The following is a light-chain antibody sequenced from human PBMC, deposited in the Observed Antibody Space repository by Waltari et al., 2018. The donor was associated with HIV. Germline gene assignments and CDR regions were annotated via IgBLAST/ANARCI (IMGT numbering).Light chain of an antibody. CDR1: AGVVNPGHC. CDR3: LLSYDGDVV. CDR2: DSN. J-gene: IGLJ2*01. V-gene: IGLV7-46*01. Sequence: QPVVTQEPSLTVSPGGTVILTCASSAGVVNPGHCPYWVQQTPGQAPKTLVFDSNNRYSWAPGRVAGCCCGGKAGLTLTGAQPGEDADDDCLLSYDGDVVVGGGTKLTVL.